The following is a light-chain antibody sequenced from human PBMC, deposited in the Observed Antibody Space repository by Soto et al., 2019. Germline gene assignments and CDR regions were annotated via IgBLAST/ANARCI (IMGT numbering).Light chain of an antibody. CDR2: GAS. V-gene: IGKV3-20*01. CDR1: QSVSSD. J-gene: IGKJ1*01. CDR3: HQYGGPRWT. Sequence: DIVLTQSPGTLSLSPWERATLSCRASQSVSSDLAWYQQKPGQAPRLIIYGASNRATGIPDRFSGRGSGTDFTLTISRLEPADCAVYYCHQYGGPRWTFGQGTKVDIK.